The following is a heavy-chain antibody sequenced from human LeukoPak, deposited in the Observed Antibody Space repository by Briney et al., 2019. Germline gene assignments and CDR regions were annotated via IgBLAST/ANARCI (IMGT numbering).Heavy chain of an antibody. D-gene: IGHD6-6*01. V-gene: IGHV1-69*05. CDR1: GGTFSSYA. J-gene: IGHJ4*02. CDR2: IIPIFGTA. CDR3: ATHTSSSIPNFDY. Sequence: ASVKVSCKASGGTFSSYAISWVRQAPGQGLEWMGGIIPIFGTANYAQKFQGRVTITTDESTSTAYMELSSLRSEDTAVYYCATHTSSSIPNFDYWGQGTLVTVFS.